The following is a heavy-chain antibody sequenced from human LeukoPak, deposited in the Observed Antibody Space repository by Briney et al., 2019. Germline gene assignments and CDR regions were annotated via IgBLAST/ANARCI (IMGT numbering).Heavy chain of an antibody. Sequence: SETLSLTCAVYGGSFSGYYWSWIRQPPGKGLEWIGEINHSGSTYYNPSLKSRVTISVDTSKNQFSLKLSSVTAADTAVYYCASIPTAKLLYYYYYMDVWGKGTTVTVSS. CDR3: ASIPTAKLLYYYYYMDV. CDR2: INHSGST. J-gene: IGHJ6*03. D-gene: IGHD4-11*01. V-gene: IGHV4-34*01. CDR1: GGSFSGYY.